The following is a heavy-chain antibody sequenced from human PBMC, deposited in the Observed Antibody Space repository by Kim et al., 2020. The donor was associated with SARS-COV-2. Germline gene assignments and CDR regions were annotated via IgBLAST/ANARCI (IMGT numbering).Heavy chain of an antibody. D-gene: IGHD5-12*01. V-gene: IGHV3-23*03. J-gene: IGHJ4*02. CDR2: IYSGGSST. Sequence: GGSLRLSCAASGFTFSSYAMSWVRQAPGKGLEWVSVIYSGGSSTYYADSVKGRFTISRDNSKNTLYLQMNSLRAEDTAVYYCAKSDSPGRDGYNVVPGSTFDYWGQGTLVTVSS. CDR1: GFTFSSYA. CDR3: AKSDSPGRDGYNVVPGSTFDY.